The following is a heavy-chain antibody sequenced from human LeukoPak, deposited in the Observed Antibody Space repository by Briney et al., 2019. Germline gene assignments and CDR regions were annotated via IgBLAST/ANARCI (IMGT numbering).Heavy chain of an antibody. CDR2: IYYSGST. V-gene: IGHV4-61*01. CDR1: GDSINSGSYY. J-gene: IGHJ4*02. Sequence: SQTLSLTCTVSGDSINSGSYYWSWIRQPPGKGLEWIGYIYYSGSTNYNPSLKSRVTISVDTSKNQFSLKLSSVTAADTAAYYCARGNYDILTGYYMGDDYWGQGTLVTVFS. D-gene: IGHD3-9*01. CDR3: ARGNYDILTGYYMGDDY.